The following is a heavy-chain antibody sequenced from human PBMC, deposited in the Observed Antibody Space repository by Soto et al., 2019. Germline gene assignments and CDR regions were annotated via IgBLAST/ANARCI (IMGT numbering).Heavy chain of an antibody. J-gene: IGHJ4*02. Sequence: PGESLKISCKGSGYSFTSYWIGWVRQTPGKGLEWMGIIYPGDSDTRYSPSFQGQVTISADKSISTAYLQWSSLKASDAAMYYCARPYYYGSGSSYYFDYWGQGTLVTVSS. CDR2: IYPGDSDT. V-gene: IGHV5-51*01. CDR1: GYSFTSYW. D-gene: IGHD3-10*01. CDR3: ARPYYYGSGSSYYFDY.